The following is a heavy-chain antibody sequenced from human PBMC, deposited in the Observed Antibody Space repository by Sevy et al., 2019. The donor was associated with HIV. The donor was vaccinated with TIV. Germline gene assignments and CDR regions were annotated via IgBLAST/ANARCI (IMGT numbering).Heavy chain of an antibody. Sequence: SGCLRLSCVASGFMFSNYWMSWVRQAPGKGLERVANIKRDGSEKYYVASVKGRFTISRDNAKNSLYLQINSLRVEDTAVYYCARDCSSTSCLWGMDVWGPGTTVTVSS. D-gene: IGHD2-2*01. CDR2: IKRDGSEK. V-gene: IGHV3-7*03. J-gene: IGHJ6*02. CDR3: ARDCSSTSCLWGMDV. CDR1: GFMFSNYW.